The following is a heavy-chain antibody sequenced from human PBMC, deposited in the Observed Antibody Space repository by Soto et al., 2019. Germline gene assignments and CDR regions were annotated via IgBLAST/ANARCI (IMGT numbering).Heavy chain of an antibody. CDR3: ARDRIYYDFWSGYHD. Sequence: GGSLRLSCAASGFTFSSYWMSWVRQAPRKGLEWVANIKQDGSEKYYVDSVKGRFTISRDNAKNSLYLQMNSLRAEDTAVYYCARDRIYYDFWSGYHDWGQGTMVTVSS. V-gene: IGHV3-7*01. CDR2: IKQDGSEK. J-gene: IGHJ3*01. CDR1: GFTFSSYW. D-gene: IGHD3-3*01.